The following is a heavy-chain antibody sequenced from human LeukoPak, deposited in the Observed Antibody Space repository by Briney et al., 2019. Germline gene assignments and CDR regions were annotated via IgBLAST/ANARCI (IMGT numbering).Heavy chain of an antibody. CDR1: GFTFSRYS. Sequence: AGGSLRLSCAASGFTFSRYSMNWVRQAPGKGLVWVSRIKTDGSSTSYAESVKGRITISRDNAKNTLYLQMNSLRAEDTAVYYCAGERDVNYYMDVWGKGTTVTVSS. J-gene: IGHJ6*03. V-gene: IGHV3-74*01. CDR3: AGERDVNYYMDV. CDR2: IKTDGSST.